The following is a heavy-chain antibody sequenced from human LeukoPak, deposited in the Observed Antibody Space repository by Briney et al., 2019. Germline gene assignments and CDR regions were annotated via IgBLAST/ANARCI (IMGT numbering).Heavy chain of an antibody. CDR3: AKGIAVTAKGGNWFDL. V-gene: IGHV1-2*02. Sequence: ASVKVSCKASGYTFTGYCIHWVRQAPGQGLEWMGWMNPNSGGTNYAQSFQGRVTMTRDTSITTSYMQLSWLTSDDTATYYCAKGIAVTAKGGNWFDLWGQGTQVTVSS. CDR2: MNPNSGGT. CDR1: GYTFTGYC. J-gene: IGHJ5*02. D-gene: IGHD6-19*01.